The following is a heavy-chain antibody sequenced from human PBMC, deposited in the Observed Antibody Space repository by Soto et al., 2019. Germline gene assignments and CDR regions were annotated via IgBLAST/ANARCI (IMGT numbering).Heavy chain of an antibody. CDR1: GFPFSSYA. V-gene: IGHV3-48*02. J-gene: IGHJ4*02. CDR3: ARDLSH. Sequence: DVQLVGSGGGLVQPGGSLRLSCVASGFPFSSYAMHWVRQAPGKGLEWISYINGASTTTFYADSVKGRFTVSRDNAKNSVYLQMSSLRHEDTAFYYCARDLSHRGQGMLVTVSS. CDR2: INGASTTT.